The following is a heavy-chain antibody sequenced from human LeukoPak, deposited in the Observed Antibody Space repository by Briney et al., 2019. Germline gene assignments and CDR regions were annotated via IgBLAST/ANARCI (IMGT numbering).Heavy chain of an antibody. CDR2: IKLDGSEK. CDR1: GFSFGKYW. D-gene: IGHD3/OR15-3a*01. J-gene: IGHJ4*02. V-gene: IGHV3-7*03. CDR3: ARDQYDTWSRRGNFDA. Sequence: GGSLRLSCVASGFSFGKYWMSWVRQAPGKGLEWVANIKLDGSEKNYVDSVKGRFTISRDNTKNSLYLQMNSLRAEDTAVFYCARDQYDTWSRRGNFDAWGQGTLVIVSS.